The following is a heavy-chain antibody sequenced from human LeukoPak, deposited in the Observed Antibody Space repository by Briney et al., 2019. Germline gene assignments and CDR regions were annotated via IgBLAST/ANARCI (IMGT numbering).Heavy chain of an antibody. V-gene: IGHV4-39*01. CDR1: GGSISSSSYY. D-gene: IGHD5-18*01. Sequence: PSETLSLTCTVSGGSISSSSYYWGWIRQPPGKGLEWIGSIYYSGSTYYNPSLKSRVTISVDTSKNQFSLKLSSVTAADTAVYYCARHDGYSYGWYYYYYYMDVWGKGTTVTVSS. CDR3: ARHDGYSYGWYYYYYYMDV. CDR2: IYYSGST. J-gene: IGHJ6*03.